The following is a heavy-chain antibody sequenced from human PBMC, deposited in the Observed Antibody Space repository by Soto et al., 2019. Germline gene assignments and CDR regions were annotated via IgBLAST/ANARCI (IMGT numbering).Heavy chain of an antibody. J-gene: IGHJ4*02. V-gene: IGHV4-59*01. CDR3: ARGSAVTTRVGFDY. CDR1: GASLTDYY. D-gene: IGHD4-17*01. CDR2: IRYSGST. Sequence: PSETLSLTCTVSGASLTDYYWSWIRQPPGEGLEWIGLIRYSGSTNCNPSLKSRVTMSVDTSKNQFSLTLSSVTAADTAVYYCARGSAVTTRVGFDYCGQGTLVTVSS.